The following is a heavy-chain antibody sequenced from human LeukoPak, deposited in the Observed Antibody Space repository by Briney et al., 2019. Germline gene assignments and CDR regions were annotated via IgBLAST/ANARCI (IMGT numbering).Heavy chain of an antibody. CDR3: ARAGVYCSSTSCGPDAFDI. CDR1: GASMSNYY. Sequence: SETLSLTRNVSGASMSNYYWVWIRQPPGKGLEWIGSIYHSGTTYSGSTYYNPSLKSRVTISLDTSKNQFSLKVGSMTAADTAVYYCARAGVYCSSTSCGPDAFDIWAKGQWSPSLQ. CDR2: IYHSGTTYSGST. D-gene: IGHD2-2*01. V-gene: IGHV4-39*07. J-gene: IGHJ3*02.